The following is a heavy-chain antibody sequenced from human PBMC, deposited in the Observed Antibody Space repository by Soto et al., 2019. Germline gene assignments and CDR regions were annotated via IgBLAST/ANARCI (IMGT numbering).Heavy chain of an antibody. CDR3: ARDSSSWYYYYYYGMDV. V-gene: IGHV4-34*01. D-gene: IGHD6-13*01. J-gene: IGHJ6*02. CDR2: INHSGST. Sequence: SEPRSLTCAVYGGSFRGYYWSWIRHPPGKGLEWIGEINHSGSTNYNPSLKSRVTISVDTSKNQFSLKLSSVTAADTAVYYCARDSSSWYYYYYYGMDVWGQGTTVTVSS. CDR1: GGSFRGYY.